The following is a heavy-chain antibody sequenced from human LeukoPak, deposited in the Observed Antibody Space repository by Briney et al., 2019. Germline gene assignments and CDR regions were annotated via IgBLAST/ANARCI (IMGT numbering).Heavy chain of an antibody. D-gene: IGHD3-22*01. CDR3: ARGAQTYYDKAPVDY. V-gene: IGHV4-34*01. CDR1: GGSFSGYY. Sequence: SETLSLTCAVYGGSFSGYYWSWIRQPPGKGLEWIGEINHSGSTSYNPSLKSRVTISVDTSKSQFSLKLNSMTAADTAVYYCARGAQTYYDKAPVDYWGQGTLVTVSS. J-gene: IGHJ4*02. CDR2: INHSGST.